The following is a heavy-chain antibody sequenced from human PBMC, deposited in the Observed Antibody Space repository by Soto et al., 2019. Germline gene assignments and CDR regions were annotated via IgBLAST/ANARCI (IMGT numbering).Heavy chain of an antibody. Sequence: SLRLSCAASGFTFSSYAMHWVRQAPGKGLEWVAVISYDGSNKYYADSVKGRFTISRDNSKNTLYLQMNSLRAEDTAVYYCARDLSSGWYNYWGQGTLVTVSS. D-gene: IGHD6-19*01. J-gene: IGHJ4*02. CDR2: ISYDGSNK. CDR3: ARDLSSGWYNY. CDR1: GFTFSSYA. V-gene: IGHV3-30-3*01.